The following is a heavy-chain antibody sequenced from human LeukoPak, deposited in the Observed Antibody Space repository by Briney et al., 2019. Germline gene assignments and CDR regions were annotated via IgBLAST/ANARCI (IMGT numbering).Heavy chain of an antibody. CDR3: TTVQQWLAQALGY. Sequence: PGGSLRLSCAASGFTFDDYGMSWVRQAPGKGLEWVSGINWNGGSTGYADSVKGRFTISRDNAKNSLYLQMNSLRAEDTALYYCTTVQQWLAQALGYWGRGTLVTVSS. V-gene: IGHV3-20*04. CDR1: GFTFDDYG. CDR2: INWNGGST. J-gene: IGHJ4*02. D-gene: IGHD6-19*01.